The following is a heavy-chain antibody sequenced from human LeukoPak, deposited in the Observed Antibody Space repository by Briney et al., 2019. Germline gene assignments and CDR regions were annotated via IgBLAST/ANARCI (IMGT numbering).Heavy chain of an antibody. Sequence: PGGSPRLSCAASGFTFSTHWMYWVRQAPGKELVWVSRISGDGSMTSYADSVKGRFTISRDNAEDTLFLQMTSLRVEDTALYFCASLLTPYHGSGGGGMDVWGQGTTVTVSS. CDR2: ISGDGSMT. V-gene: IGHV3-74*01. CDR1: GFTFSTHW. D-gene: IGHD3-10*01. J-gene: IGHJ6*02. CDR3: ASLLTPYHGSGGGGMDV.